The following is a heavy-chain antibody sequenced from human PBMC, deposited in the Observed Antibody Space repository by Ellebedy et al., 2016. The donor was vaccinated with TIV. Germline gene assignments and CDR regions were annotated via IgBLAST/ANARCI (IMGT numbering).Heavy chain of an antibody. D-gene: IGHD4-11*01. CDR2: AYLGGNT. J-gene: IGHJ5*02. CDR1: GGSVNFYS. Sequence: SETLSLXXTVSGGSVNFYSWNWIRQSPEKGLEWIGYAYLGGNTKYNPSLKSRVSMSVDKSKNQYSLHLSSVTTADTAVYYCARGSSTYSSFDTWGQGTLVTVSS. V-gene: IGHV4-59*02. CDR3: ARGSSTYSSFDT.